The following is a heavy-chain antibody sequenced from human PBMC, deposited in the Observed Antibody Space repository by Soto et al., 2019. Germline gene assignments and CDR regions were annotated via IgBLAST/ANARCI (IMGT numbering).Heavy chain of an antibody. CDR1: GGTFSSYA. V-gene: IGHV1-69*13. J-gene: IGHJ6*02. D-gene: IGHD2-2*01. Sequence: SVKVSCKASGGTFSSYAISWVRQAPGQGLEWMGGIIPIFGTANYAQKFQGSVTITADESTSTAYMELSSLRSEDTAVYYCARGGPIVVVPAATPADYYYGMDVWGQGTTVTVSS. CDR2: IIPIFGTA. CDR3: ARGGPIVVVPAATPADYYYGMDV.